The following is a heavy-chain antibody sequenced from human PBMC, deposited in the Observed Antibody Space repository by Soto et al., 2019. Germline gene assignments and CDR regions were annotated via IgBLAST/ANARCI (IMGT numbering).Heavy chain of an antibody. Sequence: SETLSLTCTVSGGSISSSSYYWGWIRQPPGKGREGIRSIYYSGSTYYNPSLKSRVTISIDTSKNQFSLKLSSVTAADTAVYYCARYLGSGWFWGYYYYGMDVWGQGTTVTVSS. D-gene: IGHD6-19*01. V-gene: IGHV4-39*01. CDR1: GGSISSSSYY. J-gene: IGHJ6*02. CDR2: IYYSGST. CDR3: ARYLGSGWFWGYYYYGMDV.